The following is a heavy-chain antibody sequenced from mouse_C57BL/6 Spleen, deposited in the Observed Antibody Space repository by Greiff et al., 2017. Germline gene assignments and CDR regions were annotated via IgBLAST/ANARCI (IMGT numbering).Heavy chain of an antibody. CDR1: GYSFTDYN. V-gene: IGHV1-39*01. Sequence: EVQLQQSGPELVKPGASVKISCKASGYSFTDYNMNWVKQSNGKSLEWIGVINPNYGTTSYNQKFKGKATLTVDQSSSTAYMQLNSLTSEDSAVYDGARGYYYGSSYNAMDYWGQGTSVTVSS. CDR3: ARGYYYGSSYNAMDY. CDR2: INPNYGTT. D-gene: IGHD1-1*01. J-gene: IGHJ4*01.